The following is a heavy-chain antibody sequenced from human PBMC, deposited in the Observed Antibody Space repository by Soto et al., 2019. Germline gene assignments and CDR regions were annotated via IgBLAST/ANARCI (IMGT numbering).Heavy chain of an antibody. V-gene: IGHV4-31*03. D-gene: IGHD2-15*01. CDR1: GGSISSGGYY. Sequence: QVQLQESGPGLVKPSQTLSLTCTVSGGSISSGGYYWSWIRQHPGKGLEWIGYIYYSGSTYYNPSLKSRVTISVDTSKNQFSLKLSSVTAADTAVYYCASPKQSNCSGGSCYPDAFDIWGQGTMVTVSS. J-gene: IGHJ3*02. CDR3: ASPKQSNCSGGSCYPDAFDI. CDR2: IYYSGST.